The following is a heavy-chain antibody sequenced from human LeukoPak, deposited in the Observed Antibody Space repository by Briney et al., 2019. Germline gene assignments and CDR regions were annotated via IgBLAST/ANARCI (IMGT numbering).Heavy chain of an antibody. Sequence: PSETLSLTCTVSGGFISSSNYYWDWIRQPPGKGLEWIGSIYYSGSTYYNPSLEGRVTISVDTSKNQFSLKLTSVTAADTAVYYCARRGSLHSPANPWGQGTLVTVSS. CDR3: ARRGSLHSPANP. CDR2: IYYSGST. D-gene: IGHD4-23*01. CDR1: GGFISSSNYY. J-gene: IGHJ5*02. V-gene: IGHV4-39*01.